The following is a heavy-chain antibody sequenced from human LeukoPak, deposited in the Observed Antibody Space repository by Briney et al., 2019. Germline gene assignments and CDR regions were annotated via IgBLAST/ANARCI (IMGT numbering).Heavy chain of an antibody. J-gene: IGHJ6*02. V-gene: IGHV3-53*04. Sequence: PGGSLRLSCAASGFTFSSYAMSWVRQAPGKGLEWVSVIYSGGSTYYADSVKGRFTISRHNSKNTLYLQMNSLRAEDTAVYYCARQGQLVRHGMDVWGQGTTVTVSS. CDR3: ARQGQLVRHGMDV. CDR1: GFTFSSYA. CDR2: IYSGGST. D-gene: IGHD6-13*01.